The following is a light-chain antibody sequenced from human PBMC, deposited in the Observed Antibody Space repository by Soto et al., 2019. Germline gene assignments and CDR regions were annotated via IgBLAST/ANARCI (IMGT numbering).Light chain of an antibody. CDR3: MQAIYIPWT. J-gene: IGKJ1*01. Sequence: ILMTQTPLSLSLIPGQTASISCKSSQSLLHSDGKTYFYWYVQKAGQAPQPLNYEGPNRVSGGPGRCSGSGSRTDFTRKISRVEADDVGSYYCMQAIYIPWTFGQGTKVDIK. CDR1: QSLLHSDGKTY. V-gene: IGKV2-29*03. CDR2: EGP.